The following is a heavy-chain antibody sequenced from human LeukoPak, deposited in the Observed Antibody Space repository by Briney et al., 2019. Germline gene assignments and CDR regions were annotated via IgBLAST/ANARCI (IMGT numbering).Heavy chain of an antibody. CDR1: GGSISSYY. V-gene: IGHV4-59*01. J-gene: IGHJ2*01. Sequence: KPSETLSLTCTVSGGSISSYYWSWIRQPPGKGLEWIGYIYYSGSTNYNPSLKSRVTISVDTSKNQFSLKLSSVTAADTAVYYCARMQGPRYFDLWGRGTLVTVSS. CDR2: IYYSGST. CDR3: ARMQGPRYFDL.